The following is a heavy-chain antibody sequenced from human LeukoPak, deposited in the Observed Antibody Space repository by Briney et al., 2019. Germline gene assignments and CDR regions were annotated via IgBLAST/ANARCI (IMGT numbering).Heavy chain of an antibody. CDR3: ASRLRIAAAGSGNNY. CDR2: ISSSSSYI. J-gene: IGHJ4*02. Sequence: PGRSLRLSCAASGFTFSSYSMNWVRQAPGKGLEWVSSISSSSSYIYYADSVKGRFTISRDNAKNSLYLQMNSLRAEDTAVYYCASRLRIAAAGSGNNYWGQGTLVTVSS. D-gene: IGHD6-13*01. CDR1: GFTFSSYS. V-gene: IGHV3-21*01.